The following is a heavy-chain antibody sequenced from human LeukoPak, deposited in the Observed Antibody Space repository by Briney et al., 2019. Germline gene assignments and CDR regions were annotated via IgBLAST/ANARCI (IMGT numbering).Heavy chain of an antibody. CDR3: AKAGTSYSSSWYGMRPFDY. CDR1: GFTFSSYS. V-gene: IGHV3-23*01. D-gene: IGHD6-13*01. J-gene: IGHJ4*02. CDR2: ISGSGGST. Sequence: PGGSLRLSCAASGFTFSSYSMNWVRQAPGKGLEWVSAISGSGGSTYYADSVKGRFTISRDNSKNTLYLQMNSLRAEDTAVYYCAKAGTSYSSSWYGMRPFDYWGQGTLVTVSS.